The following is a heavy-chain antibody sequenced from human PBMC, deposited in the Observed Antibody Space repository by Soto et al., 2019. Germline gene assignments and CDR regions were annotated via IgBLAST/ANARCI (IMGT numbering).Heavy chain of an antibody. CDR3: ARASIAAAGIHY. V-gene: IGHV4-31*03. J-gene: IGHJ4*02. D-gene: IGHD6-13*01. Sequence: CTVSGGSISSGGYYWSWIRQHPGKGLEWIGYIYYSGSTYYNPSLKSRVTISVDTSKNQFSLKLSSVTAADTAVYYCARASIAAAGIHYWGQGTLVTVSS. CDR1: GGSISSGGYY. CDR2: IYYSGST.